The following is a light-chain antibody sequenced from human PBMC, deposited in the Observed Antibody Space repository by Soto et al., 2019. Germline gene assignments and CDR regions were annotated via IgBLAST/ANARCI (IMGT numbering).Light chain of an antibody. CDR2: GAS. V-gene: IGKV1-13*02. J-gene: IGKJ4*01. Sequence: AIQLTQSPSSLSSSVGDRVTITCRASQDISSSLAWYQQKAGKAPKLLIYGASILQRGVPSGFSGSGFGTDFTLTIGSLRAEDFAIYFCQQTKSYPSTFGGGTRVEI. CDR3: QQTKSYPST. CDR1: QDISSS.